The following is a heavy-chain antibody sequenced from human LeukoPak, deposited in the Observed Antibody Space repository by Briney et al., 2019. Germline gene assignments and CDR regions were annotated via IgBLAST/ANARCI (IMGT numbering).Heavy chain of an antibody. V-gene: IGHV4-34*01. CDR3: ARDGITMVRGVISTGNWFNP. D-gene: IGHD3-10*01. CDR1: GGSFSGYY. CDR2: IYYSGST. J-gene: IGHJ5*02. Sequence: PSETLSLTCAVYGGSFSGYYWSWIRQLPGKGQEWIGSIYYSGSTYYNPSLKSRVTVSVDTSKNQFSLKLSSVTAADTAVYYCARDGITMVRGVISTGNWFNPWGQGTLVTVSS.